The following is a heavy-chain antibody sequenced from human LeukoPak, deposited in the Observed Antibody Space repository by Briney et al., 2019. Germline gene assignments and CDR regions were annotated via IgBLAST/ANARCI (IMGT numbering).Heavy chain of an antibody. CDR1: GFTFSSYG. CDR2: IRYDGSNK. Sequence: PGGSLRLSCAASGFTFSSYGMHWVRQAPRKGLEWVAFIRYDGSNKYYADSVKGRFTISRDSSKNTLYLQMNSLRAEDTAVYYCAKGSRIAAAGTVYFDYWGQGTLVTVSS. CDR3: AKGSRIAAAGTVYFDY. V-gene: IGHV3-30*02. J-gene: IGHJ4*02. D-gene: IGHD6-13*01.